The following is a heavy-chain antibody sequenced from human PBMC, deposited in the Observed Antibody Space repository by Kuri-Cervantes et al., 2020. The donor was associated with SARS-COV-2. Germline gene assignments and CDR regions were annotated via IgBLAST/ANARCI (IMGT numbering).Heavy chain of an antibody. V-gene: IGHV4-59*01. Sequence: SETLSLTCTVSGGSIGSYHWNWIRLSPGKGLECIGYVYYGGGTKYNPSLKSRVTISVDTSKNQFSLKLSSVTAADTAVYYCARVSSSGWYRFDPWGQGTLATVSS. J-gene: IGHJ5*02. CDR3: ARVSSSGWYRFDP. D-gene: IGHD6-19*01. CDR2: VYYGGGT. CDR1: GGSIGSYH.